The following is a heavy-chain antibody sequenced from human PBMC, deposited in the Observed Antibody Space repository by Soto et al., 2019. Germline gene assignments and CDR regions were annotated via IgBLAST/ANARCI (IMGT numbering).Heavy chain of an antibody. CDR1: GVTFTTSS. CDR3: ASGALPDDSGY. V-gene: IGHV1-58*01. Sequence: GASVKVSCKASGVTFTTSSVQWLRQARGQRLEGIGWIVVDTGKIKYAQKFQGRVTITWDMSRTTRDMDLSRLRSEDTAVYSGASGALPDDSGYWGQGTQVTVSS. CDR2: IVVDTGKI. J-gene: IGHJ4*02.